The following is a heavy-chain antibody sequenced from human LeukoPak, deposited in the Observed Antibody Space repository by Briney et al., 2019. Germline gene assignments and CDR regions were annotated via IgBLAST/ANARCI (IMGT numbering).Heavy chain of an antibody. D-gene: IGHD3-16*01. J-gene: IGHJ4*02. CDR2: IYRSGNT. V-gene: IGHV4-39*01. CDR3: ARHRPQGAYVGGLDD. Sequence: SETLSLTCTVSGGSISSSNYHWGWIRQPPGRGLEWIGSIYRSGNTYYNPSPKSRVTISVDTSKNQFSLKLSSVTAADTAVYYCARHRPQGAYVGGLDDWGQGTLVTVSS. CDR1: GGSISSSNYH.